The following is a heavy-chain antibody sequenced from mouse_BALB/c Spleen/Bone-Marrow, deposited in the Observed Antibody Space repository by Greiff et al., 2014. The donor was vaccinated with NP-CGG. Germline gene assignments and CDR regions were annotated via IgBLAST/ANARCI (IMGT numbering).Heavy chain of an antibody. D-gene: IGHD2-10*02. V-gene: IGHV1-14*01. Sequence: VQLQQPGPELVKPGASVKMSCKASGYTFTSYVMHWVKQKPGQGLEWIGYINPYNDGTKYNEKFKGKATLTSDKSSSTAYVELSSLTSEDSAVYYCARKVWYYAMDYWGQGTSVTVSS. CDR3: ARKVWYYAMDY. CDR2: INPYNDGT. CDR1: GYTFTSYV. J-gene: IGHJ4*01.